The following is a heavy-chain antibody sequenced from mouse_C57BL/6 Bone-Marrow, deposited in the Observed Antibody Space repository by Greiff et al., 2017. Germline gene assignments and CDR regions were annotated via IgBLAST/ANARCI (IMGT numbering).Heavy chain of an antibody. Sequence: QVHVKQPGAELVRPGSSVKLSCKASGYTFTSYWMDWVKQRPGQGLEWIGNIYPSDSETHYNQKFKDKATLTVDKSSSTAYMQLSSLTSEDSAVYYCARGYYGSSPDYWGQGTTLTVSS. D-gene: IGHD1-1*01. CDR3: ARGYYGSSPDY. J-gene: IGHJ2*01. CDR2: IYPSDSET. V-gene: IGHV1-61*01. CDR1: GYTFTSYW.